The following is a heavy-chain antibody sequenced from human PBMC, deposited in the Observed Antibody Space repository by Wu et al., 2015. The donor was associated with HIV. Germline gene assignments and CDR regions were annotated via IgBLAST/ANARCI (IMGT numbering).Heavy chain of an antibody. D-gene: IGHD5-24*01. J-gene: IGHJ6*02. CDR2: IIPISGTA. V-gene: IGHV1-69*13. CDR1: GGNFRNHA. Sequence: QVQLVRSGPEVKKAGSSVKVSCKASGGNFRNHAISWVRQAPGQGLEWMGRIIPISGTANYAQRFQGRVTITADKPTNTAYMELSSLRSDDAAVYYCARGSILEMSTASYYYYVMDVWGQGTTVTVSS. CDR3: ARGSILEMSTASYYYYVMDV.